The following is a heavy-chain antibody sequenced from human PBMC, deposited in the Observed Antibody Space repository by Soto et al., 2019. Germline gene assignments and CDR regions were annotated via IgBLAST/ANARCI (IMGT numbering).Heavy chain of an antibody. CDR2: IYYSGST. V-gene: IGHV4-31*03. Sequence: QVQLQESGPGLVKPSQTLSLTCTVSGGSISSGGYYWSWIRQHPGKGLDWIGYIYYSGSTYYNPSLQSRVTISVDTSKNQFPLKLSSVTAADTAVYYCARVGTLTTVVRAPYWYFDLWGRGPLVTVSS. CDR1: GGSISSGGYY. D-gene: IGHD4-17*01. CDR3: ARVGTLTTVVRAPYWYFDL. J-gene: IGHJ2*01.